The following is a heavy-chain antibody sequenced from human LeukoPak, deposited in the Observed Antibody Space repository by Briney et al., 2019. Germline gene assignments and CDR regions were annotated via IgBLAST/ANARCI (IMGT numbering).Heavy chain of an antibody. J-gene: IGHJ6*03. CDR3: ARVEQLVMSYYYYYYMDV. CDR2: INPNSGGT. Sequence: GASVKVSCKASGYTFTGYYMHWVRQAPGQGLEWMGWINPNSGGTNYAQKFQGRVTMTTDTSTSTAYMELRSLRSDDTAVYYCARVEQLVMSYYYYYYMDVWGKGTTVTVSS. V-gene: IGHV1-2*02. CDR1: GYTFTGYY. D-gene: IGHD6-6*01.